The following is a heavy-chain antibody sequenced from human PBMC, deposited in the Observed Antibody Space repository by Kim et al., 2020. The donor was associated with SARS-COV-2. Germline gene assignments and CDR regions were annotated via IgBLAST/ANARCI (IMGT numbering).Heavy chain of an antibody. CDR3: ERVLRYLYFDY. Sequence: GGSLRLSCAASGFTVISNYMSWVRQAPGKGLEWVSVIYSGGSTYYADSVKGSFTISRDNSKNTLYLQMNSLRDEDTAVYYWERVLRYLYFDYWGQGTMVTVSS. J-gene: IGHJ4*02. V-gene: IGHV3-66*01. D-gene: IGHD3-9*01. CDR2: IYSGGST. CDR1: GFTVISNY.